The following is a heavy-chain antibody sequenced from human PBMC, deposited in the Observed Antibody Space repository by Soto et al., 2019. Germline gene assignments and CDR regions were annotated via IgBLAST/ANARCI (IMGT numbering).Heavy chain of an antibody. V-gene: IGHV6-1*01. CDR2: TYYRSKWYS. D-gene: IGHD6-6*01. CDR1: GDSVSSNNAA. Sequence: SQTLSLTCAISGDSVSSNNAAWNWIRQSPSRGLEWLGRTYYRSKWYSDYSLSVKSRITINPDTSKDQFSLQLNSVTPEDTALYYSARAQEYTRSSGMDVWGQGTTVTVSS. CDR3: ARAQEYTRSSGMDV. J-gene: IGHJ6*02.